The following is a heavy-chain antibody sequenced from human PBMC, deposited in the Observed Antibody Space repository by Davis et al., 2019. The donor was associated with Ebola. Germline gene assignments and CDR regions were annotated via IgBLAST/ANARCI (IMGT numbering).Heavy chain of an antibody. Sequence: GSLRLSCAVYGASFNGYFWSWIRQPPGKGLEWIGEINYGGSINYNPSLKSRVTISVDTSKNQFSVKLSSVTAADTAVYYCARGQLTSNIVVVTASHFDYWGQGNLVTVSS. V-gene: IGHV4-34*01. CDR3: ARGQLTSNIVVVTASHFDY. CDR2: INYGGSI. D-gene: IGHD2-21*02. CDR1: GASFNGYF. J-gene: IGHJ4*02.